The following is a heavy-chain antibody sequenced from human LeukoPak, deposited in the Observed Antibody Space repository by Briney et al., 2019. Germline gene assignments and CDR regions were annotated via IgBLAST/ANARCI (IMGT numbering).Heavy chain of an antibody. D-gene: IGHD3-3*01. CDR3: ATSIRRITISS. CDR2: ISYNGSHQ. V-gene: IGHV3-30*03. CDR1: GFAFSRYW. J-gene: IGHJ4*02. Sequence: PGGSLRLSCAASGFAFSRYWMTWVRQAPGKGLEWLTVISYNGSHQYYSDSVRGRFTISRDNSRNSVFLQINRLRPEDTAVYYCATSIRRITISSWGQGTLVTVSS.